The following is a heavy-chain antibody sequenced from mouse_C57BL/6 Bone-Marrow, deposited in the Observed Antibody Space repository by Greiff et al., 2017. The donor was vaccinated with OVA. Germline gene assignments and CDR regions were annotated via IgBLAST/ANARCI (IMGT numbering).Heavy chain of an antibody. J-gene: IGHJ4*01. CDR3: VIYDGYSTLAMDG. D-gene: IGHD2-3*01. CDR1: GFTFNTYA. CDR2: IRSKSSNYAT. V-gene: IGHV10-3*01. Sequence: EVKLMESGGGLVQPKGSLKLSCAASGFTFNTYAMHWVRQAPGKGLEWVASIRSKSSNYATYYADSVKDRFTISRDDSQSMLYLQMNILKTEDTAMYYCVIYDGYSTLAMDGWGQGTSVTVSS.